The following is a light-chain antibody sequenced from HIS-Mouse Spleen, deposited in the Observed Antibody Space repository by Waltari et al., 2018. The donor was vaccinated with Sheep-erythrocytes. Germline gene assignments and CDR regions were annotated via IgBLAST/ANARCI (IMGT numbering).Light chain of an antibody. J-gene: IGLJ1*01. CDR3: CSYAGSYNHV. CDR1: SSDSGGYNY. V-gene: IGLV2-11*01. CDR2: DVS. Sequence: QSSLTQPRSVSGSPGQSVTLSCTGTSSDSGGYNYVSWYQQHPGKAPKLMIYDVSKRPSGVPDRFSGSKSGNTASLTISGLQAEDEADYYCCSYAGSYNHVFATGTKVTVL.